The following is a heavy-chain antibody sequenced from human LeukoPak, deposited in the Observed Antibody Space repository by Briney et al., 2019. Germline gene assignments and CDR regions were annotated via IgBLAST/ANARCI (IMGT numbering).Heavy chain of an antibody. CDR1: GFTFSQAW. V-gene: IGHV3-23*01. D-gene: IGHD3-22*01. Sequence: GGSLRLSCAASGFTFSQAWMTWVRQAPGKGLEWVSAISGSGGSTYYADSVKGRFTISRDNSKNTLYLQMNSLRAEDTAVYYCAKEASSGYYFDYWGQGTLVTVSS. J-gene: IGHJ4*02. CDR2: ISGSGGST. CDR3: AKEASSGYYFDY.